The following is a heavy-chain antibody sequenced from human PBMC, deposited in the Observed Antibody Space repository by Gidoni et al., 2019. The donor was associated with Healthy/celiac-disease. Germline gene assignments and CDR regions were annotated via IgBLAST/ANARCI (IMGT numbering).Heavy chain of an antibody. D-gene: IGHD2-21*02. CDR3: AKDFGHIVVVTATVFDY. CDR2: ISGSGGST. V-gene: IGHV3-23*01. J-gene: IGHJ4*02. CDR1: GFTFSSYA. Sequence: EVQLLESGGGLVQPGGSLRLSCAASGFTFSSYAMSWVRQAPGKGLEWVSAISGSGGSTYYADSVKGRCTISRDNSKNTLYLQMNSLRAEDTAVYYCAKDFGHIVVVTATVFDYWGQGTLVTVSS.